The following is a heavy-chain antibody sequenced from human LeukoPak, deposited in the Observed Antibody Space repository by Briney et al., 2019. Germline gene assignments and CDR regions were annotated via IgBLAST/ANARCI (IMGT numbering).Heavy chain of an antibody. CDR1: GFTFSSYS. D-gene: IGHD6-19*01. J-gene: IGHJ5*02. Sequence: GGSLRLSCAASGFTFSSYSMNWVRQAPGKGLEWVSSISSSSSYIYYADSVKGRFTISRDNAKNSLYLQMNSLRAEDTAVYYCARGSSPGGWYPYWLDPWGQGTLVTVSS. CDR2: ISSSSSYI. CDR3: ARGSSPGGWYPYWLDP. V-gene: IGHV3-21*01.